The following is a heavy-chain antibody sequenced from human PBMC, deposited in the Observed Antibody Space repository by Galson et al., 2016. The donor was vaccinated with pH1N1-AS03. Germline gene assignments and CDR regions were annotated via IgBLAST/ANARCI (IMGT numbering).Heavy chain of an antibody. D-gene: IGHD2-15*01. J-gene: IGHJ5*02. CDR3: ARGVVDCSGPACSGTLRFDP. Sequence: SVKVSCKASGYTFTTYDINWVRQAPGQGLEWMGWMNPDSGNTGYAPSFQGRVTITRETSISTAYMELSSLRSEDTAVYYCARGVVDCSGPACSGTLRFDPWGQGTLVTVSS. CDR2: MNPDSGNT. CDR1: GYTFTTYD. V-gene: IGHV1-8*03.